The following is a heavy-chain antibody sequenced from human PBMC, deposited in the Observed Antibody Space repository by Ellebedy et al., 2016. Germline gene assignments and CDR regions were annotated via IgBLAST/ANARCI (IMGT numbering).Heavy chain of an antibody. J-gene: IGHJ4*02. CDR1: GYSFTNYW. CDR3: ARRYYFDSSGYYRNSCFDY. Sequence: GESLKISCNGSGYSFTNYWIAWVRQMPGKGLEWMGIIYPGDSDTRYSPSFQGQVTISADKSISTAYLQWSSLKASDTAMYYCARRYYFDSSGYYRNSCFDYWGQGTLVTVSS. D-gene: IGHD3-22*01. CDR2: IYPGDSDT. V-gene: IGHV5-51*01.